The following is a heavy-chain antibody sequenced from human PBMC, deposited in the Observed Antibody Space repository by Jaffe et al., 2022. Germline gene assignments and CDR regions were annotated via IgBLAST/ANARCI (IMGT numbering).Heavy chain of an antibody. J-gene: IGHJ4*02. Sequence: EVRLLESGGVLVQPGGSLRLSCAASGFIFSSYAMTWVRQAPGKGLEWVSAISGRGGDTYYADSVKGRFTISRDNSKNTLYLQMNSLRAGDTAVYYCAKGPNYDFLTTFSATFDCWGQGSLVTVSS. D-gene: IGHD3-9*01. V-gene: IGHV3-23*01. CDR1: GFIFSSYA. CDR2: ISGRGGDT. CDR3: AKGPNYDFLTTFSATFDC.